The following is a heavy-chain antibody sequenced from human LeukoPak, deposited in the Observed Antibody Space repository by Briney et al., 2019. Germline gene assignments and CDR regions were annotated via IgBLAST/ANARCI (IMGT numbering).Heavy chain of an antibody. CDR2: IYPGDSDT. J-gene: IGHJ4*02. CDR1: GYSFTSYW. CDR3: TRQGSSWRIDY. D-gene: IGHD6-13*01. Sequence: GESLKISCKGSGYSFTSYWIGWVRQMPAKGLEWMGIIYPGDSDTRYSPSFQGQVTFSADKSINTAYLQWKSLEASDTAMYYCTRQGSSWRIDYWGQGTLVTVSS. V-gene: IGHV5-51*01.